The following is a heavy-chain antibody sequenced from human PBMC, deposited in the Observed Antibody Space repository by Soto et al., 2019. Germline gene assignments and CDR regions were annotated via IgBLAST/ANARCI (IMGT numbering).Heavy chain of an antibody. CDR3: AKVRDSSGFDAFDM. CDR2: ISGSGGST. V-gene: IGHV3-23*01. Sequence: RWVRQAPGKGLEWVSVISGSGGSTYFADFVKGRFTISRDNFKNTLYLQMNSLRAEDTAVYYCAKVRDSSGFDAFDMWGQGTMVTVSS. D-gene: IGHD3-22*01. J-gene: IGHJ3*02.